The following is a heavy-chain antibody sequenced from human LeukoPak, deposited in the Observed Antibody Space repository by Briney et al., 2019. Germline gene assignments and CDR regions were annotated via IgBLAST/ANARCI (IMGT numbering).Heavy chain of an antibody. CDR2: ISGSGDKT. CDR1: GFTFSSYG. CDR3: AKDTTAWWYHRAYMDV. V-gene: IGHV3-23*01. J-gene: IGHJ6*03. Sequence: GGSLRLSCAASGFTFSSYGMRWVRQAPGGGLEWVSAISGSGDKTYHADSVKGLFTISRDNSENRLSLQMDSLRAEDTAVYFCAKDTTAWWYHRAYMDVWGKGTTVTVSS. D-gene: IGHD2-15*01.